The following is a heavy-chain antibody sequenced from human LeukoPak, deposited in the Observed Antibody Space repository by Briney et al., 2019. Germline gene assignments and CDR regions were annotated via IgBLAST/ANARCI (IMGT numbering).Heavy chain of an antibody. Sequence: GGSPRLSCTGSGFTVSSNSMSWVRQAPGKGLEWVSFIYSDNTHYSDSVKGRFTISRDNSKNTLYLQMNSLRAEDTAVYYCAKFPTRDSKDFDYWGQGTLVTVSS. V-gene: IGHV3-66*03. J-gene: IGHJ4*02. CDR3: AKFPTRDSKDFDY. CDR2: IYSDNT. CDR1: GFTVSSNS. D-gene: IGHD2-21*01.